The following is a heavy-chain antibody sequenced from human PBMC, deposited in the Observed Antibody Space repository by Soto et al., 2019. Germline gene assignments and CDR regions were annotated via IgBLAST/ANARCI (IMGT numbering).Heavy chain of an antibody. CDR2: ISGSGGST. V-gene: IGHV3-23*01. Sequence: PGGSLRLSCAASGFTFSSYAMSWVRQAPGKGLEWVSAISGSGGSTYYADSVKGRFTISRDNSKNTLYLQMNSLRAEDTAVYYCANCPYDFWSGYYRNDAFDIWGQGTMVTVSS. CDR3: ANCPYDFWSGYYRNDAFDI. CDR1: GFTFSSYA. J-gene: IGHJ3*02. D-gene: IGHD3-3*01.